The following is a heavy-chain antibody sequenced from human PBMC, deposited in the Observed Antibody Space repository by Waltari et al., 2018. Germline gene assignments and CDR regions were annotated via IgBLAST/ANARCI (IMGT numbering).Heavy chain of an antibody. D-gene: IGHD3-10*01. J-gene: IGHJ4*02. CDR3: ARVDEDYYGSL. CDR2: INSDGSST. V-gene: IGHV3-74*01. Sequence: EVQLVESGGGLVQPGGSLRLSCAASGFPFSSHWMHWVRQAPGKGLVWVSRINSDGSSTSYADSVKGRFTISRDNAKNTLYLQMNSLRAEDTAVYYCARVDEDYYGSLWGQGTLVTVSS. CDR1: GFPFSSHW.